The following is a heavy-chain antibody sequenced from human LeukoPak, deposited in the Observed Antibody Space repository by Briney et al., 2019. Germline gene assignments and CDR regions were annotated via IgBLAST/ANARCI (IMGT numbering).Heavy chain of an antibody. Sequence: SETLSLTCAVYGGSFSGYYWSWIRQPPGKGLEWIGEINHSGSTNYNPSLKSRVTISVDTSKNQFSLKLGSVTAADTAVYYCARVRVSYYPDYWGQGTLVTVSS. J-gene: IGHJ4*02. CDR1: GGSFSGYY. CDR2: INHSGST. CDR3: ARVRVSYYPDY. V-gene: IGHV4-34*01. D-gene: IGHD3-10*01.